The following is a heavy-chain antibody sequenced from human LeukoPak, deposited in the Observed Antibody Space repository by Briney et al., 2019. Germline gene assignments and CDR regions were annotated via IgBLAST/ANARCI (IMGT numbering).Heavy chain of an antibody. Sequence: SETLSLTCAVYGGSFRGYYWSWIRQPPGKGLEWIGEINHSGSTNYNPSLKSRVTISVDTSKNQFSLKLSSVTAADTAVYCCATVTQYWYFDLWGRGTLVTVSS. J-gene: IGHJ2*01. D-gene: IGHD4-17*01. CDR3: ATVTQYWYFDL. CDR2: INHSGST. CDR1: GGSFRGYY. V-gene: IGHV4-34*01.